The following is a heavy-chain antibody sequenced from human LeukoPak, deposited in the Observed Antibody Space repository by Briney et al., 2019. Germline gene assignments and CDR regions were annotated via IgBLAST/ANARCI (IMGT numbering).Heavy chain of an antibody. D-gene: IGHD2-15*01. Sequence: ASVKVSCKASGGTFSSYAISWVRRAPGQGLEWMGGIIPIFGTANYAQKFQGRVTITADKSTSTAYMELSSLRSEDTAVYYCARGEATPLGYCSGGSCYSLDYWGQGTLVTVSS. J-gene: IGHJ4*02. V-gene: IGHV1-69*06. CDR1: GGTFSSYA. CDR2: IIPIFGTA. CDR3: ARGEATPLGYCSGGSCYSLDY.